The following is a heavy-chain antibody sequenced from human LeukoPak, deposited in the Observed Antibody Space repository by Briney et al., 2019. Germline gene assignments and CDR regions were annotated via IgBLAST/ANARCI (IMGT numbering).Heavy chain of an antibody. D-gene: IGHD2-8*01. J-gene: IGHJ4*02. CDR3: AKDKLSAGVGPTDY. V-gene: IGHV3-30*18. CDR1: GFTFSSYG. CDR2: ISYDGSDK. Sequence: GGSLRLSCAASGFTFSSYGIHWVRQAPGKGLEWVAVISYDGSDKYYADSVKGRFTISRDNSKTTLYLQMNSLRAEDTAVYYCAKDKLSAGVGPTDYWGQGTLVTVSS.